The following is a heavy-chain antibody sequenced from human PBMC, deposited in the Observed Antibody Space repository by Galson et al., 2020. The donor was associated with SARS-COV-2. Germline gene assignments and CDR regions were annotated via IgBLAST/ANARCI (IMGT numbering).Heavy chain of an antibody. Sequence: SETLSLTCTVSGGSISGATSYWTWIRQHPGKGLEWIGKIYYSGSTYYNPSLKSRVTISVDTSKNQFSLNLSSVTAADTAVYYCATCPLVPAASRLFDPWGQGTLVIVSS. V-gene: IGHV4-31*03. CDR1: GGSISGATSY. CDR2: IYYSGST. J-gene: IGHJ5*02. CDR3: ATCPLVPAASRLFDP. D-gene: IGHD2-2*01.